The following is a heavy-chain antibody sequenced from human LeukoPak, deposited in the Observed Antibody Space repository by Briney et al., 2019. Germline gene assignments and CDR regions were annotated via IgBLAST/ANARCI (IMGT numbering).Heavy chain of an antibody. D-gene: IGHD4-17*01. CDR3: ARQSGTMVTTRFDY. V-gene: IGHV3-48*01. J-gene: IGHJ4*02. CDR2: ISSSSRTI. CDR1: GFTFSTYT. Sequence: GGSLRLSCAASGFTFSTYTMNWVRQAPGKGLEWVSYISSSSRTIYYADSVKGRFTISRDNAKNSLYLQMNSLRAEDTAIYYCARQSGTMVTTRFDYWGQGTLVTVSS.